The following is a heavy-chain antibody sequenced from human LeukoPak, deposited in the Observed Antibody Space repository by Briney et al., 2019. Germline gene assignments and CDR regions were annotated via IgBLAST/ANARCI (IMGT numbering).Heavy chain of an antibody. CDR1: ELTFSHFW. CDR2: IKKTGSET. V-gene: IGHV3-7*01. Sequence: GGSLSLSCAASELTFSHFWMSWVGRAPGKGWEWLAYIKKTGSETYYVDSVKGRFTITRDNTRNSLFLQMYSLRAEDTAVYYCAREDGYCSGGNCYSYFDSWGQGTLVTVSS. CDR3: AREDGYCSGGNCYSYFDS. D-gene: IGHD2-15*01. J-gene: IGHJ4*02.